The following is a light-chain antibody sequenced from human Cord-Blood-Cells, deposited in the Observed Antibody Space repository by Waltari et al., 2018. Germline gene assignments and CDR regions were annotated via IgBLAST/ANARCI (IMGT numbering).Light chain of an antibody. CDR2: DAS. CDR1: QGVSSY. CDR3: QQRSNWPPGLT. V-gene: IGKV3-11*01. J-gene: IGKJ4*01. Sequence: EIVLTQSPATLSLSPGDRATLSCRASQGVSSYLAWYQQKPGQAPRLLIYDASNRATGIPARFSGSGSGTDFTLTISSLEPEDFAVYDCQQRSNWPPGLTFGGGTKVEIK.